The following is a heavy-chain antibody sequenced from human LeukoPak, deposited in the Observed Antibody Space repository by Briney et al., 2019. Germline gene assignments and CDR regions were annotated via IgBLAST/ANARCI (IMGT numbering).Heavy chain of an antibody. CDR2: IRYDGSNK. Sequence: GGSLRLSCAASGFTFGSYGMHWVRQAPGKGLEWVAFIRYDGSNKYYADSVKGRFTISRDNSKNTLYLQMNSLRAEDTAVYYCARGPMVRGVGFDYWGQGTLVTVSS. J-gene: IGHJ4*02. CDR1: GFTFGSYG. V-gene: IGHV3-30*02. D-gene: IGHD3-10*01. CDR3: ARGPMVRGVGFDY.